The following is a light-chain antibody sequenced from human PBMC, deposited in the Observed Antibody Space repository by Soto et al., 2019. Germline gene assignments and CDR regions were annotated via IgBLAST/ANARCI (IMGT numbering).Light chain of an antibody. J-gene: IGKJ1*01. V-gene: IGKV3-15*01. CDR3: QQYNSFWT. CDR1: QSVSSN. Sequence: MTQSPSSLSASVGDRVTITCRASQSVSSNLAWYQQKPGQAPRLLIYGASTRATGIPARFSGSGSGTEFTLTISSLQSEDFATYYCQQYNSFWTFGQGTKVDIK. CDR2: GAS.